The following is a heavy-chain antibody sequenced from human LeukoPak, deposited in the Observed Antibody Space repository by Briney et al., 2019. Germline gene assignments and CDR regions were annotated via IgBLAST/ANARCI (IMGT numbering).Heavy chain of an antibody. CDR3: ARQDLIGSYFDYFDY. CDR2: IYPGDSDT. J-gene: IGHJ4*02. Sequence: GESLKISCKGSGYSFTSYWIGWVRQMPGKGLEWMGIIYPGDSDTRYSPSFQGQVTISADKSISTAYLQWSSLKASDTAMYYCARQDLIGSYFDYFDYWGQGTLVTVSS. CDR1: GYSFTSYW. D-gene: IGHD1-26*01. V-gene: IGHV5-51*01.